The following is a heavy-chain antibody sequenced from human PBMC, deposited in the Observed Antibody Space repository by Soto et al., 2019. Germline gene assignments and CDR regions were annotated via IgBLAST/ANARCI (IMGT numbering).Heavy chain of an antibody. CDR2: IYYSGST. V-gene: IGHV4-59*01. J-gene: IGHJ4*02. CDR1: GGSISSYY. D-gene: IGHD4-17*01. CDR3: ARVITDYGDYFDY. Sequence: SETLSLTCTVSGGSISSYYWSWIRQPPGKGLEWIGYIYYSGSTNYNPSLKSRVTISVDTSKNQFSLKLSSVTAADTAVYYCARVITDYGDYFDYWGQGTLVTVS.